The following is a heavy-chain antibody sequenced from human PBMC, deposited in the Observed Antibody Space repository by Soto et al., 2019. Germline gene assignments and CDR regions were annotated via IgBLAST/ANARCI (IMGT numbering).Heavy chain of an antibody. CDR3: AREWGLLPYYVMNV. CDR2: ISYTERT. V-gene: IGHV4-61*03. D-gene: IGHD7-27*01. Sequence: PSETLSLTCIVSGDSVTSGSYYWTWLRQPPGKGLEWIGYISYTERTKYNPSRQSRVTISVDTSKNDFSLNLSSVTAADTAVYFCAREWGLLPYYVMNVWGHGTAVTVSS. J-gene: IGHJ6*02. CDR1: GDSVTSGSYY.